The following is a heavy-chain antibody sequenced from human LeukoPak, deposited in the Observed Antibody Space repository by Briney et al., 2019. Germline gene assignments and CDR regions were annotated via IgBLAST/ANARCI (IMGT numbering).Heavy chain of an antibody. D-gene: IGHD6-6*01. J-gene: IGHJ4*01. V-gene: IGHV3-30*18. CDR1: GFTFSSYG. Sequence: GGSLRLSCAASGFTFSSYGMHWVRQAPGKGLEWVAVISYDGSNKYYADSVKGRFTISRDNSKNTLYLQMNNLRAEDTAVYYCAKRRSSSTPRDFDYWGHGTLVTVSS. CDR2: ISYDGSNK. CDR3: AKRRSSSTPRDFDY.